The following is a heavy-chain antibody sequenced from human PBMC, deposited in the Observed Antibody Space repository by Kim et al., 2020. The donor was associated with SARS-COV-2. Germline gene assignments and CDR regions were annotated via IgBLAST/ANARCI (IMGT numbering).Heavy chain of an antibody. V-gene: IGHV4-59*08. CDR1: GCSISSYY. CDR2: IYYSGST. D-gene: IGHD3-10*01. J-gene: IGHJ6*02. CDR3: ASHCVEFHSIGWFGDCHYYAMDV. Sequence: SETLSLTCTVSGCSISSYYWSWIRQPPGKGLEWIGYIYYSGSTNYNPSLKSRVTISVDTSKNQFSLKLSSVTAADTAVYYCASHCVEFHSIGWFGDCHYYAMDVWGQGTPVTVSS.